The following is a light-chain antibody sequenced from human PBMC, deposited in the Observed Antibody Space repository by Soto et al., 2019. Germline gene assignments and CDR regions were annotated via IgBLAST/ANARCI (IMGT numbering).Light chain of an antibody. V-gene: IGLV1-40*01. CDR1: SSNIGAGYD. CDR2: GNT. CDR3: QSYDSSLSAVV. Sequence: QSVLTQPPSVSGAPGQRVTISCTGSSSNIGAGYDVHWYQQLPRTDPKLLIYGNTNRPSGVPDRFSGSKSGTSASLAITGLQAEDEADYYCQSYDSSLSAVVFGGGTKLTVL. J-gene: IGLJ2*01.